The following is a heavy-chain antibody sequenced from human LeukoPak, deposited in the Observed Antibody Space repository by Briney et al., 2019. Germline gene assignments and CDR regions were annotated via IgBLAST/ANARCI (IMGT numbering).Heavy chain of an antibody. V-gene: IGHV1-69*13. Sequence: ASVKVSCKASGGTFSSYAISWVRQAPGRGLEWMGGIIPIFGTANYAQKFQGRVTITADESTSTAYMELSSLRSEDTAVYYCARGQDVGARFDYWGQGTLVTVSS. J-gene: IGHJ4*02. CDR3: ARGQDVGARFDY. CDR1: GGTFSSYA. CDR2: IIPIFGTA. D-gene: IGHD1-26*01.